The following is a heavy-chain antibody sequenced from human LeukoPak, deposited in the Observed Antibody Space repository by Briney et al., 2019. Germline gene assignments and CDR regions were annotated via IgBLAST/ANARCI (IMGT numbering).Heavy chain of an antibody. CDR2: ISSTYM. Sequence: GGSLRLSCAASAFTFSSYAMTWVRQAPGKGLEWVSSISSTYMFYADSVKGRFTISRDNAKNSLYLQMNSLRAEDTAVYYCARDRARVGATYYFDYWGQGTLVTVSS. V-gene: IGHV3-21*01. CDR3: ARDRARVGATYYFDY. CDR1: AFTFSSYA. J-gene: IGHJ4*02. D-gene: IGHD1-26*01.